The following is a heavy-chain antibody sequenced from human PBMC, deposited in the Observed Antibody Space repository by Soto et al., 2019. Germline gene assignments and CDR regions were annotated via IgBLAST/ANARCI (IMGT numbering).Heavy chain of an antibody. D-gene: IGHD4-4*01. Sequence: EVQLVESGGGLVRPGGSLRLSCAASGFSFGDYVMEWVRQAPGKGLEWVSSISPTSAYIFYADSVKGRFTISRDNAKNSLYLQMNSLRAEDTAVYYCARDWGGDDYNSDYWGQGILVTVSS. J-gene: IGHJ4*02. V-gene: IGHV3-21*01. CDR3: ARDWGGDDYNSDY. CDR1: GFSFGDYV. CDR2: ISPTSAYI.